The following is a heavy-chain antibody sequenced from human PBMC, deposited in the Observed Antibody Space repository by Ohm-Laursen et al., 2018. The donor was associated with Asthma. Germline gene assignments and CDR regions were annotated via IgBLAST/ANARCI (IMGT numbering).Heavy chain of an antibody. CDR1: GFSFSSYT. Sequence: GSLRLSCSASGFSFSSYTMNWVRQAPGKGLEWVSYISSSSSSLYYADSMKGRFTISRDDAKNSLSLQMNNLRDEDTAVYYCASPDSSRWSFTLDYWGQGTLVTVSS. J-gene: IGHJ4*02. V-gene: IGHV3-48*02. D-gene: IGHD6-13*01. CDR3: ASPDSSRWSFTLDY. CDR2: ISSSSSSL.